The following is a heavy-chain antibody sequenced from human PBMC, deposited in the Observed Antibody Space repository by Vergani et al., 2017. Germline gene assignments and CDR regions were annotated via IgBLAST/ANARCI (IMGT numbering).Heavy chain of an antibody. J-gene: IGHJ6*02. CDR2: IIPIFGTA. D-gene: IGHD3-9*01. CDR1: GGTFSSYA. CDR3: ARDTQNYDILTGYQIDYYGMDV. Sequence: QVQLVQSGAEVKKPGSSVKVSCKASGGTFSSYAISWVRQAPGQGLEWMGRIIPIFGTANYAQKFQGRVTITADESTSTAYMELSSLRSEDTAVYYCARDTQNYDILTGYQIDYYGMDVWGQGTTVTVSS. V-gene: IGHV1-69*13.